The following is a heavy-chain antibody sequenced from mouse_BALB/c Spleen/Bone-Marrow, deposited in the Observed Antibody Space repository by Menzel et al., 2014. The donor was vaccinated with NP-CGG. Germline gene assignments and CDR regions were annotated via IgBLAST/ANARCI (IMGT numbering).Heavy chain of an antibody. V-gene: IGHV1-12*01. CDR1: GYIFTSYN. CDR3: AREGGSHFDY. J-gene: IGHJ2*01. CDR2: IYPGNGDT. Sequence: QVQLQQSGAELVKPGASVKMSCKASGYIFTSYNIHWVKQTPGQGLEWIGTIYPGNGDTSYTQKLKGKATLTADRSSAIAYMQFSSLTSEDSAVYYCAREGGSHFDYWGQGTTLTVSP.